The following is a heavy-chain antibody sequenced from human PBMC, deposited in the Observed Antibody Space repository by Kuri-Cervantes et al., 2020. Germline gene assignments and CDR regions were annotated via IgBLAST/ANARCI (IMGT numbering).Heavy chain of an antibody. V-gene: IGHV3-48*02. CDR3: AREWRVLLWFGEPRYGMDV. CDR2: ISSSSSTI. CDR1: GFTFSSYA. D-gene: IGHD3-10*01. Sequence: LSLTCAASGFTFSSYAMSWVRQAPGKGLEWVSYISSSSSTIYYADSVKGRFTISRDNAKNSLYLQMNSLRDEDTAVYYCAREWRVLLWFGEPRYGMDVWGQGTTVTVSS. J-gene: IGHJ6*02.